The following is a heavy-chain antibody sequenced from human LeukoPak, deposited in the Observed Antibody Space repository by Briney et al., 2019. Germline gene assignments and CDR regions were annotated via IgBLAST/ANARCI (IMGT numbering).Heavy chain of an antibody. Sequence: ASVKVSCKASGYTFTSYYMHWVRQAPGQGLEWMGIINPSGGSTSYAQKFQGRVTMTRDTSTSTAYMELSRLRSDGTAVYYCARSPPDYYDSSGYPDYWGQGTLVTVSS. D-gene: IGHD3-22*01. J-gene: IGHJ4*02. V-gene: IGHV1-46*01. CDR1: GYTFTSYY. CDR3: ARSPPDYYDSSGYPDY. CDR2: INPSGGST.